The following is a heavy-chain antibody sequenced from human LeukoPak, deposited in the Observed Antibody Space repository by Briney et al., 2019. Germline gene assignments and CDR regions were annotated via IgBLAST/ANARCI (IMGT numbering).Heavy chain of an antibody. CDR1: GFTFSSYA. CDR2: ISYSGSTT. Sequence: GGSLRLSCAASGFTFSSYAMNWVRQAPGKGLEWVSYISYSGSTTSYADSVKGRFTISRDNAKNSLYLQMNSLRAEDTAVYYCARAGPPAFDPWGQGTLVTVSS. CDR3: ARAGPPAFDP. J-gene: IGHJ5*02. V-gene: IGHV3-48*03.